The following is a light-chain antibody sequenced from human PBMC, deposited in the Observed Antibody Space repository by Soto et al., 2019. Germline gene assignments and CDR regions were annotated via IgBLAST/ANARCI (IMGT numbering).Light chain of an antibody. Sequence: QSVLTQPASVSGSPGQSITISCTGTSSDVGAYTSVSWYQHHPDKAPKVMIYEVNKRPSGVSLRFSGSKSGNTASLTISGLQADDEAHYYCISYTVSRSYVFGPGTKVTVL. CDR1: SSDVGAYTS. J-gene: IGLJ1*01. CDR3: ISYTVSRSYV. CDR2: EVN. V-gene: IGLV2-14*01.